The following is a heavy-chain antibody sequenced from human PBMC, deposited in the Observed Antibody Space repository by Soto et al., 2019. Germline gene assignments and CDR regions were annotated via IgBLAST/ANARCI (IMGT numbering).Heavy chain of an antibody. CDR3: ARELSVNYFAVDL. Sequence: QVQLVESGGDLVKPGGTLRLSCAASGFTFSDHYMSWIRQAPGKVLEWISYMTPSGSSSSYADSVKGRFTISRDNAKNSLYLQMNRLRGDDTDVYYCARELSVNYFAVDLWGQGTMVTVSS. CDR2: MTPSGSSS. D-gene: IGHD1-26*01. J-gene: IGHJ3*01. CDR1: GFTFSDHY. V-gene: IGHV3-11*01.